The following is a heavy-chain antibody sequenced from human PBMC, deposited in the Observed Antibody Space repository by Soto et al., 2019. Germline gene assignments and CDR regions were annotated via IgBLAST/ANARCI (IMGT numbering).Heavy chain of an antibody. CDR1: GGSISSGGYY. Sequence: SETLSLTCTVSGGSISSGGYYWSWIRQHPGKGLEWIGYIYYSGSTYYNPSLKSRVTISVDTSKNQFSLKLSSVTAADTAVYYCARGSQCGGDCHSGGFDYWGQGTLVTVSS. D-gene: IGHD2-21*02. V-gene: IGHV4-31*03. CDR2: IYYSGST. CDR3: ARGSQCGGDCHSGGFDY. J-gene: IGHJ4*02.